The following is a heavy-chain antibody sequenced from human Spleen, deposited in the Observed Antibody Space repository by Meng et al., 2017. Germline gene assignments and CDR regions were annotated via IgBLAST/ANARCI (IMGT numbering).Heavy chain of an antibody. CDR2: FDPEDGET. V-gene: IGHV1-24*01. Sequence: QVQLVQSGVEVKKSGASVKVSCKASGYTLTTYGVSWVRQAPGKGLEWMGVFDPEDGETMYAQKFQGRVTMTEDTSTDTAYMELSSLRSEGTAVYYCATQKGGGPFDYWGQGTLVTVSS. CDR1: GYTLTTYG. D-gene: IGHD3-16*01. CDR3: ATQKGGGPFDY. J-gene: IGHJ4*02.